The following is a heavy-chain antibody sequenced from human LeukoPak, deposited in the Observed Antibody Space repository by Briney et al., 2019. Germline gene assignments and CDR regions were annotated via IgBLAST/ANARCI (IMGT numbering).Heavy chain of an antibody. CDR2: IYPGDSET. J-gene: IGHJ4*02. CDR1: GYSFTSYW. V-gene: IGHV5-51*01. Sequence: GESLKISCKGSGYSFTSYWIGWVRQMPGKGLEWMGIIYPGDSETRYRPSFRGQVTISADKSISTAYLQWSSLKASDTAMYYCARHLCSGGSCYLSGRAGYWGQGTLVTVSS. D-gene: IGHD2-15*01. CDR3: ARHLCSGGSCYLSGRAGY.